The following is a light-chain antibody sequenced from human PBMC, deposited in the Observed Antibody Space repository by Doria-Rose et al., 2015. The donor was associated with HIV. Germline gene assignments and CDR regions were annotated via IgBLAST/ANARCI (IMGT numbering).Light chain of an antibody. CDR3: HQYGTSWT. J-gene: IGKJ1*01. V-gene: IGKV3-20*01. CDR1: QSFSSTY. Sequence: EIVLTQSPGTLSLSPGVRATLSCRASQSFSSTYLAWYQQKPGQAPSLLIYDGSTRATGIPDRFSASGSGTDFTLTINRLEPEDFALYYCHQYGTSWTFGQGTKVEI. CDR2: DGS.